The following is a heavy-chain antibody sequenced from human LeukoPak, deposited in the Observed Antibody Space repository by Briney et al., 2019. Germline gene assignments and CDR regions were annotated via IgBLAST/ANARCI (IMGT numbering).Heavy chain of an antibody. CDR3: AKYLNRAFDY. D-gene: IGHD1-14*01. Sequence: PGGSLRLSCLASGYPFSDHWMSSVRQAPGKRLEWVAHIGRDGIHKGYVDSVEGRFTISRDNDRSSVFLEMSNLRAEDSAVYFCAKYLNRAFDYWGQGSPVTVSS. CDR1: GYPFSDHW. V-gene: IGHV3-7*01. CDR2: IGRDGIHK. J-gene: IGHJ4*02.